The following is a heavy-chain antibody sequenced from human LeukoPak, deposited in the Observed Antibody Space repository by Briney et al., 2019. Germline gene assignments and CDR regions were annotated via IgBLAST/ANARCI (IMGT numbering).Heavy chain of an antibody. V-gene: IGHV4-4*07. CDR3: ASNFDSI. Sequence: SETLSLTCTVSGGSISSYYWSWIRQPAGKGLEWIGRIYSSGPINYNPSLKSRVTMSVDTSKNQFSLKLTSVTAADTAVYYCASNFDSIWGQGTMVTVSS. D-gene: IGHD3-9*01. CDR1: GGSISSYY. J-gene: IGHJ3*02. CDR2: IYSSGPI.